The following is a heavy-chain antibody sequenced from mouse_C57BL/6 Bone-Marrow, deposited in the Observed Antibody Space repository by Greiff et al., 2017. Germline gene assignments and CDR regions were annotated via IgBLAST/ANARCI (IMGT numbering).Heavy chain of an antibody. D-gene: IGHD3-3*01. CDR3: RPKGDV. V-gene: IGHV1-15*01. Sequence: VKLVESGAELVRPGASVTLSCKASGYTFTDYEMYWVKQTPVHGLEWIGAIGPETGGTAYNQKFKGKSILTADKSYSTAYLELRCVRSEDSAFFYCRPKGDVWGTGTTLTVSS. J-gene: IGHJ2*01. CDR2: IGPETGGT. CDR1: GYTFTDYE.